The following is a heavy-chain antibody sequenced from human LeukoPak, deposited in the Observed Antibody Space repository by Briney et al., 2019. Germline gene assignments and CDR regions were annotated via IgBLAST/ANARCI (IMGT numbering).Heavy chain of an antibody. J-gene: IGHJ4*02. V-gene: IGHV1-8*01. CDR1: GYTFTRSD. D-gene: IGHD3-16*02. Sequence: ASLKVSCKASGYTFTRSDIYWVRHATGQGLEWRGWMNTNSGNTGYAQKFQGRVTMTRSTSRSTAYMELSSLRSEDTAVYYCARVEYHRYYDYVWGSYRSKYYFDYWGQGTLVSVSS. CDR2: MNTNSGNT. CDR3: ARVEYHRYYDYVWGSYRSKYYFDY.